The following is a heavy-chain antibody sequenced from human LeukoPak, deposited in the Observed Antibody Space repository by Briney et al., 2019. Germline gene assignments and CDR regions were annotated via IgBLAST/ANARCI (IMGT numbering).Heavy chain of an antibody. D-gene: IGHD2-15*01. CDR1: GFTFSSYG. CDR3: AKDYCRDGNCPFPFLDS. Sequence: GRSLRLSCAASGFTFSSYGMHWVRQAPGKGLEWVSIITGTGGRYYGDSVKGRFILSRDNSKNTVYMQMSSLRAEDTATYYCAKDYCRDGNCPFPFLDSWGQGTLVTVSS. J-gene: IGHJ4*02. V-gene: IGHV3-NL1*01. CDR2: ITGTGGR.